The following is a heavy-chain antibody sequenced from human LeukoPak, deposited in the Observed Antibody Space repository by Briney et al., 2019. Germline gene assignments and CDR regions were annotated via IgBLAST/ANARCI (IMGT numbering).Heavy chain of an antibody. Sequence: GASVKVSCKASGYTFTSYYMHWVRQAPGQGLEWMGIINPSGGSTSYAQKFQGRVTMTRDTSTSTVYMELSSLRSEDTAVYYCARDGLRYSSSWYMGYWGQGTLVTVSS. V-gene: IGHV1-46*03. CDR3: ARDGLRYSSSWYMGY. CDR2: INPSGGST. CDR1: GYTFTSYY. J-gene: IGHJ4*02. D-gene: IGHD6-13*01.